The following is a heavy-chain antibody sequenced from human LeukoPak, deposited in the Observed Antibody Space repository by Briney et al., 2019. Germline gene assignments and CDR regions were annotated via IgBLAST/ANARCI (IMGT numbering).Heavy chain of an antibody. CDR2: IIPIFGTA. D-gene: IGHD3-22*01. V-gene: IGHV1-69*01. J-gene: IGHJ3*02. CDR1: GGTFSSYA. Sequence: SVKVSCKAAGGTFSSYAISWVRQAPGQGIEWMGGIIPIFGTANYAQMYQGRVTITAAESTSTAYMELSSLGSEDTAVYYCARDRGYYGPFSDAFDIWGQGTMVTVCS. CDR3: ARDRGYYGPFSDAFDI.